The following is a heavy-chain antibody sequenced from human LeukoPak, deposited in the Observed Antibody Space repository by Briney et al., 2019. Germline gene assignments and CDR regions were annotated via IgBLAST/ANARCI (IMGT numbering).Heavy chain of an antibody. Sequence: PSETLSLTCTVSGYSISSGYYWGWIRQPPGKGLEWIGSIYHSGSTYYNPPLKSRVTISVDTSKNQFSLELSSVTAADTAVYYCARSVEMATFDYWGQGTLVTVSS. CDR1: GYSISSGYY. D-gene: IGHD5-24*01. J-gene: IGHJ4*02. CDR3: ARSVEMATFDY. CDR2: IYHSGST. V-gene: IGHV4-38-2*02.